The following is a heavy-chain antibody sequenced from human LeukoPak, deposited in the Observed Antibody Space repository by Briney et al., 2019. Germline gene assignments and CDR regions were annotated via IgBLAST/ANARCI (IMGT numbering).Heavy chain of an antibody. CDR2: ISAYNGNT. V-gene: IGHV1-18*01. D-gene: IGHD1-1*01. J-gene: IGHJ3*02. CDR3: ARGLQLEKDDAFDI. CDR1: GYTFSSYG. Sequence: ASVKVSCKASGYTFSSYGISWVRQAPGQGLEWMGWISAYNGNTNYAQKFQGRVTITADESTSTAYMELSSLRSEDTAVYYCARGLQLEKDDAFDIWGQGTMVTVSS.